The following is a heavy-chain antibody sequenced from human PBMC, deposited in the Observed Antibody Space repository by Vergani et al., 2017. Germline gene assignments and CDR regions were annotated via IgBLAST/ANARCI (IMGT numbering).Heavy chain of an antibody. CDR1: GYTFTGYY. V-gene: IGHV1-2*02. CDR2: INPNSGGP. CDR3: ARARITMVRGVIKPNWFDP. J-gene: IGHJ5*02. Sequence: QVQLVQSGAEVKKPWASVKVSCKASGYTFTGYYMHWVRQAPGQGLEWMGWINPNSGGPNYAQKFQGRVTMTRDTSISTAYMELSRLRSDDTAVYYCARARITMVRGVIKPNWFDPWGQGTLVTVSS. D-gene: IGHD3-10*01.